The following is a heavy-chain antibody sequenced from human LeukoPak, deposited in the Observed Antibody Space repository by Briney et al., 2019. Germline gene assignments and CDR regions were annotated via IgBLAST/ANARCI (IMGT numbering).Heavy chain of an antibody. CDR1: GGTFSSYA. V-gene: IGHV1-69*13. Sequence: SVKVSCKASGGTFSSYAISWVRQDPGEGLEEMGGIISIFGTANYAQKFHGRVTITADESTSTASMELSSLRSEDTAMYYCARDQGTTGTLGSDYWGQGTLVTVSS. CDR2: IISIFGTA. CDR3: ARDQGTTGTLGSDY. J-gene: IGHJ4*02. D-gene: IGHD1-1*01.